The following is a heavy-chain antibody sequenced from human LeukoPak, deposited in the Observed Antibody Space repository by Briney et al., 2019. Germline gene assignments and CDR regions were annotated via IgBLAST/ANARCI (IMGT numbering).Heavy chain of an antibody. D-gene: IGHD3-3*01. CDR2: IKQDGSEK. CDR3: ARARSGRITIFGVGFDY. Sequence: QTGGSLRLSCAASGFTFSSYWMSWVRQAPGKGLEWVANIKQDGSEKYYVDSVKGRFTISRDKAKNSLYLQMNSLRAEDTAVYYCARARSGRITIFGVGFDYWGQGTLVTVSS. CDR1: GFTFSSYW. V-gene: IGHV3-7*01. J-gene: IGHJ4*02.